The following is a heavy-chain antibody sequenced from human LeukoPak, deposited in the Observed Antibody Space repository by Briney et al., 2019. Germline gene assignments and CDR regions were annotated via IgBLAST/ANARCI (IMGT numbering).Heavy chain of an antibody. CDR1: GGSISSSSYY. CDR2: INHSGST. V-gene: IGHV4-39*07. D-gene: IGHD3-16*02. CDR3: ARGQHPVLSVDSYYYYGMDV. J-gene: IGHJ6*02. Sequence: SETLSLTCTVSGGSISSSSYYWGWIRQPPGKGLEWIGEINHSGSTNYNPSLKSRVTISVDTSKKQFSLKLSSVTAADTAVYFCARGQHPVLSVDSYYYYGMDVWGQGTTVTVSS.